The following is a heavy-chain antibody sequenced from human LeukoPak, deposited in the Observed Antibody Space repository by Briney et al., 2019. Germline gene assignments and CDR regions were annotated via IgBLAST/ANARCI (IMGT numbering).Heavy chain of an antibody. Sequence: PGGSLRLSCAASGFTFDDCAMHWVRQAPGKGLEWVSGISWNSGSIGYADSVKGRFTISRDNAKNSLYLQMNSLRAEDTALYYCAKDSGNYDALDIWGQGTMVTVSS. CDR3: AKDSGNYDALDI. CDR1: GFTFDDCA. CDR2: ISWNSGSI. J-gene: IGHJ3*02. V-gene: IGHV3-9*01. D-gene: IGHD4-11*01.